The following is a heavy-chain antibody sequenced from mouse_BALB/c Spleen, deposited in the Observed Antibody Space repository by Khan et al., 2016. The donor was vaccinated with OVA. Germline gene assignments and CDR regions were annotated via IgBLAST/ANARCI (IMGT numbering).Heavy chain of an antibody. CDR1: GYIFTSYW. J-gene: IGHJ3*01. CDR3: ARGGDSDEAWFAY. Sequence: QVQLQQSGAELVRPGASVKLSCKTFGYIFTSYWIHWVKQRSGQGLEWIARIYPVTGNTYYNEKFKGKATLTADKSSSTAFMQLNSLTSEDSAVYFWARGGDSDEAWFAYWGQGTLGTVSA. CDR2: IYPVTGNT. V-gene: IGHV1S132*01.